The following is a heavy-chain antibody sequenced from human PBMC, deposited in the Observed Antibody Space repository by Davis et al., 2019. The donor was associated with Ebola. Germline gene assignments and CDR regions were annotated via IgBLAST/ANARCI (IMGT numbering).Heavy chain of an antibody. Sequence: GESLKISCEGSGYSFTNYWIGWVRQMPGKGLEWMGIIYPSDSDTRYSPSFQGQVTISVDKSIDTTYLQWSSLKASDTAIYYCARPYSDASGYNWFDPWGQGTRVTVSS. CDR1: GYSFTNYW. D-gene: IGHD3-22*01. V-gene: IGHV5-51*01. CDR3: ARPYSDASGYNWFDP. CDR2: IYPSDSDT. J-gene: IGHJ5*02.